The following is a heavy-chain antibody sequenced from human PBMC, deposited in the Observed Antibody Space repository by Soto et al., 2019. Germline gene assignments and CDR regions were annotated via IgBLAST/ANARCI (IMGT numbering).Heavy chain of an antibody. V-gene: IGHV1-69*01. J-gene: IGHJ4*02. CDR3: AGGYDSSGYYPLDY. CDR1: GGTFSSYA. CDR2: IIPSFGAI. D-gene: IGHD3-22*01. Sequence: QVQLVQSGAEVKKPGSSVKVSCKAPGGTFSSYAISWVRQAPGQGLAWMGGIIPSFGAINYAQKFQGRVTITADGSASTAYMEVSSLGSEDTAGYCCAGGYDSSGYYPLDYWGQGTLVPVSS.